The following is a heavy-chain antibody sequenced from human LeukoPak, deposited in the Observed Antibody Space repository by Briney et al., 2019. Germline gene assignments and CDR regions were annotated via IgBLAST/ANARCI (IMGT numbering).Heavy chain of an antibody. J-gene: IGHJ4*02. V-gene: IGHV1-18*04. CDR3: ARDVPQWLLHEKVFDY. Sequence: WASVKVSCKASGYTFTSYGISWVRQAPGQGLEWMGWISAYNGNTNYARKLQGRVTMTTDTSTSTAYMELRSLRSDDTAVYYCARDVPQWLLHEKVFDYWGQGTLVTVSS. CDR2: ISAYNGNT. D-gene: IGHD6-19*01. CDR1: GYTFTSYG.